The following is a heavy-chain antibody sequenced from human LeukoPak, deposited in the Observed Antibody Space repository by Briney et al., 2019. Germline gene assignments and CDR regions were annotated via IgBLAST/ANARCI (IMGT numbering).Heavy chain of an antibody. D-gene: IGHD5-24*01. Sequence: ASVKVSCKASGYIFTGYYMHWVRQAPGQGLEWMGWINPNSGGTNFAQKFQGRVTMTRNTSISTAYMELSRLRSDDTAVYYCARAVRDGYVAGYRGQGALVTVSS. CDR3: ARAVRDGYVAGY. J-gene: IGHJ4*02. CDR1: GYIFTGYY. V-gene: IGHV1-2*02. CDR2: INPNSGGT.